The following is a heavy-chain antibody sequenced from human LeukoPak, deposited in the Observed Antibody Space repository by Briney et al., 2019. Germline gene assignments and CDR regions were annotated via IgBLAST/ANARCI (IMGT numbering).Heavy chain of an antibody. CDR3: ARRFDYYYGMDV. Sequence: PSETLSLTCTVSGGSISSYYWSWIRQPPGKGLEWIGYIYYSGSTSYNPSLKSRVTISVDTSKNQFSLKLSSVTAADTAVYYCARRFDYYYGMDVWGQGTTVTVSS. CDR2: IYYSGST. CDR1: GGSISSYY. J-gene: IGHJ6*02. V-gene: IGHV4-59*08.